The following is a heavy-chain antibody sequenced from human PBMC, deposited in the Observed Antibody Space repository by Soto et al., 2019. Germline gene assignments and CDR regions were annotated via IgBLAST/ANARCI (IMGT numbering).Heavy chain of an antibody. CDR2: IYYSGGT. J-gene: IGHJ4*02. CDR3: ARADYSKIAY. CDR1: GGSINNYY. D-gene: IGHD4-4*01. Sequence: KTSETLSLTCTISGGSINNYYGSWIRQPPGRGLEWIGHIYYSGGTSFSPSLKSRVTISVDTSKNQFSLKLSSVTAADTAVYYCARADYSKIAYWGQGTLVTV. V-gene: IGHV4-59*01.